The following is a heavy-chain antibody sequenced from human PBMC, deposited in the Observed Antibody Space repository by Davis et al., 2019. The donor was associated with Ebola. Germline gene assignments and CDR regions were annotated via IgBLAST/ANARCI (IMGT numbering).Heavy chain of an antibody. V-gene: IGHV3-21*01. CDR2: ITSSSSYM. J-gene: IGHJ5*02. D-gene: IGHD6-13*01. CDR1: GFTVSSNY. CDR3: ASGVSAAGALGS. Sequence: PGGSLRLSCAASGFTVSSNYMSWVRQAPGKGLEWVSSITSSSSYMYYADSVKGRFTISRDNAKSSLFLQMNSLRAEDSAIYYCASGVSAAGALGSWGQGTLVTVSS.